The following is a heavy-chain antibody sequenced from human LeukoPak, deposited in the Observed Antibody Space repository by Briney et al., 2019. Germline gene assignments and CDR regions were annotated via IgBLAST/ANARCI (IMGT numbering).Heavy chain of an antibody. Sequence: GTSVKVSCKTSGFTFSTSAVQWVRQARGQRLEWIGWIIVGSGATNYAQSLQGRFTITRDMSTNTAYMELSSLRSDDTAVYYCAADLPYSNYGPLDYWGQGTLVTVSS. CDR3: AADLPYSNYGPLDY. J-gene: IGHJ4*02. V-gene: IGHV1-58*01. CDR1: GFTFSTSA. CDR2: IIVGSGAT. D-gene: IGHD4-11*01.